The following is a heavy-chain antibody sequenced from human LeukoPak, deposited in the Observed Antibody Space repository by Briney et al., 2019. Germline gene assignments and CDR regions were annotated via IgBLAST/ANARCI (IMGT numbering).Heavy chain of an antibody. J-gene: IGHJ4*02. D-gene: IGHD5-18*01. CDR3: ARSRHSAMVNRY. V-gene: IGHV1-8*01. CDR1: GYTFTSYD. CDR2: MNPNSGNT. Sequence: AASVKVSCKASGYTFTSYDINWVRQATGQGLEWMGWMNPNSGNTGYAQKFQGRVTMTRDTSISTAYMELSRLRSDDTAVYYCARSRHSAMVNRYWGQGTLVTVSS.